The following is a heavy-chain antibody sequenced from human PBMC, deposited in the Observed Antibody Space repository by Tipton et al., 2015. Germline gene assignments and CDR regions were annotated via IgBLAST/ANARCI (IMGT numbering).Heavy chain of an antibody. CDR1: GGFLSSYY. CDR2: IYSSATT. V-gene: IGHV4-59*07. Sequence: TLSLTCTVSGGFLSSYYWSWIRQPPGKGLEWIGYIYSSATTSYSSALRSRVTISVDTSKNQFSLNLRSVIAADTAVYFCAKTHGAYDWYLDHWGQGTLVTVSS. J-gene: IGHJ4*02. D-gene: IGHD5-12*01. CDR3: AKTHGAYDWYLDH.